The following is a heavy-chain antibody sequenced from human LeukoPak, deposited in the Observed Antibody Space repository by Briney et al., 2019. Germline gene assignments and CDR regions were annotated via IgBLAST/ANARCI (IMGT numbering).Heavy chain of an antibody. V-gene: IGHV1-18*01. CDR2: ISAYNGNT. CDR3: ARDRLSSGITMIVVVTPHGAFDI. J-gene: IGHJ3*02. Sequence: ASVKVSRKASGYTFTSYGISWVRQAPGQGLEWMGWISAYNGNTNYAQKLQGRVTMTTDTSTSTAYMELRSLRSDDTAVYYCARDRLSSGITMIVVVTPHGAFDIWGQGTMVTVSS. D-gene: IGHD3-22*01. CDR1: GYTFTSYG.